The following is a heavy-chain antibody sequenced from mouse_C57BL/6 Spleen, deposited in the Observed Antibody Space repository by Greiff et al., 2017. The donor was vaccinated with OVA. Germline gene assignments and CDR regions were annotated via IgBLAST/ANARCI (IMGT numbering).Heavy chain of an antibody. J-gene: IGHJ4*01. CDR3: AREKITTEGYYCAMDY. Sequence: EVQVVESGGGLVKPGGSLKLSCAASGFTFSDYGMHWVRQAPEKGLEWVAYISSGSSTIYYADTVKGRFTISRDNAKNTLFLQMTSLRSEDTAMYYCAREKITTEGYYCAMDYWGQGTSVTVSS. CDR1: GFTFSDYG. V-gene: IGHV5-17*01. D-gene: IGHD1-1*01. CDR2: ISSGSSTI.